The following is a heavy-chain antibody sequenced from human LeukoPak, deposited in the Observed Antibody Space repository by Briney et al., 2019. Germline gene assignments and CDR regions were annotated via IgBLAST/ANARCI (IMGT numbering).Heavy chain of an antibody. D-gene: IGHD2-15*01. CDR3: ARVYCSGGSCYPPIPMDV. J-gene: IGHJ6*02. Sequence: PGGSLRLSCAASGFTVSSNYMSWVRQPPGKGLEWIGSIYYSGSTYYNPSLKSRVTISVDTSKNQFSLKLSSVTAADTAVYYCARVYCSGGSCYPPIPMDVWGQGTTVTVSS. CDR1: GFTVSSNY. CDR2: IYYSGST. V-gene: IGHV4-39*07.